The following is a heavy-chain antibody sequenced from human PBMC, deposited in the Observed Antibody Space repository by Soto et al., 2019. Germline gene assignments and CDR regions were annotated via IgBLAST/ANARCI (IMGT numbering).Heavy chain of an antibody. CDR3: AREAYDYIWGSYRYRDYYYYMDG. CDR2: INAGNGNT. Sequence: ASVKVSCKASGYTFTSYAMHWVRQAPGQRLEWMGWINAGNGNTKYSQKFQGRVTITRDTSASTAYMELSSLRSEDTAVYYCAREAYDYIWGSYRYRDYYYYMDGWGKGTTVTVSS. CDR1: GYTFTSYA. J-gene: IGHJ6*03. D-gene: IGHD3-16*02. V-gene: IGHV1-3*01.